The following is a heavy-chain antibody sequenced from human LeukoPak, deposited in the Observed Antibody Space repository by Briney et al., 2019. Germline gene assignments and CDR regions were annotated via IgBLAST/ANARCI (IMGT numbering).Heavy chain of an antibody. Sequence: ASVKVSCKASGYTFIGYSMHWVRQAPGQGPEWMGWINPHSGDANYAPKFQGRITLTRDTSVSIDYMELSSLTSDDTAVYYCARDGDGRINFDYWGQGTLVTVFS. D-gene: IGHD5-24*01. CDR3: ARDGDGRINFDY. V-gene: IGHV1-2*02. CDR2: INPHSGDA. J-gene: IGHJ4*02. CDR1: GYTFIGYS.